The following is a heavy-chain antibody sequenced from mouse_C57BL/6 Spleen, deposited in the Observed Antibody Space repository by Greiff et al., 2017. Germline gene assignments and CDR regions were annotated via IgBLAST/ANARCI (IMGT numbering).Heavy chain of an antibody. J-gene: IGHJ1*03. CDR1: GYSFTGYY. CDR3: ARRGYDWYFDV. V-gene: IGHV1-42*01. Sequence: VQLKESGPELVKPGASVTISCKASGYSFTGYYMNWVKHSPEKSLEWIGEINPSTGGTNYNQKFKAKATLTVDKSSSTADMQVKSLTSEDTAVYYCARRGYDWYFDVWGTGTTVTVSS. D-gene: IGHD2-2*01. CDR2: INPSTGGT.